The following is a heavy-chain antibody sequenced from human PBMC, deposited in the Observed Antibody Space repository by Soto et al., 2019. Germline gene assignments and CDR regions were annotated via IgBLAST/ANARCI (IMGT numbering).Heavy chain of an antibody. J-gene: IGHJ5*02. CDR3: GKDLHIAAAVP. Sequence: PGGSLRLSCGASKVTAWMHWVRQAPGKGLVWVSRIKGDGSVTNYADSVKGRFTVSRDNAKNTLYLQMDSLRVEDTALYYCGKDLHIAAAVPWGQGTLVTVSS. CDR1: KVTAW. D-gene: IGHD6-13*01. V-gene: IGHV3-74*01. CDR2: IKGDGSVT.